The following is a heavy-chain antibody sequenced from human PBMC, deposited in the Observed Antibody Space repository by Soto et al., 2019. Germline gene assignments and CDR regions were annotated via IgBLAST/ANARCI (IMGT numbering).Heavy chain of an antibody. D-gene: IGHD3-10*01. V-gene: IGHV1-3*01. CDR1: GYTFTSYA. CDR3: ARVGTMVRGDYFDY. Sequence: GASVKVSCKASGYTFTSYAMHWVRQAPGQRLEWMGWINAGNGNTKYSQKFQGRVTITRDTSASTAYMELSSLRSEDTAVYYCARVGTMVRGDYFDYWGQGTLVTVSS. CDR2: INAGNGNT. J-gene: IGHJ4*02.